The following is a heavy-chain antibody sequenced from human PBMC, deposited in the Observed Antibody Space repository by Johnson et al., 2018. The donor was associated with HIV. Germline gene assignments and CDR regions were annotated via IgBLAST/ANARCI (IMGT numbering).Heavy chain of an antibody. Sequence: MMLVESGGGWVQPGGSLRLSCAASGFTFSSYAMHWVRQAPGKGLEWVGRIKSKTDGGTPDYAASVKGRFTISRDDSKNTLYLQMNSLKTEDTAVYYCTRSIAATGRDALDIWGQGTMVTVSS. CDR3: TRSIAATGRDALDI. D-gene: IGHD6-13*01. V-gene: IGHV3-15*01. CDR1: GFTFSSYA. J-gene: IGHJ3*02. CDR2: IKSKTDGGTP.